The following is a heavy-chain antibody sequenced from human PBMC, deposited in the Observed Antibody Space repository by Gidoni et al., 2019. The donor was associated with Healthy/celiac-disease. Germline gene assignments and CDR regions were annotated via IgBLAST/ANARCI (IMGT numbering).Heavy chain of an antibody. V-gene: IGHV3-30-3*01. CDR3: ARRAIAVAGTRYFDY. CDR2: ISYDGSNK. Sequence: QVQLVESGGGVVQPGRSLRLSCAASGFTFSSYAMHWVRQAPGKGLEWVAVISYDGSNKYYADSVKGRFTISRDNSKNTLYLQMNSLRAEDTAVYYCARRAIAVAGTRYFDYWGQGTLVTVSS. D-gene: IGHD6-19*01. CDR1: GFTFSSYA. J-gene: IGHJ4*02.